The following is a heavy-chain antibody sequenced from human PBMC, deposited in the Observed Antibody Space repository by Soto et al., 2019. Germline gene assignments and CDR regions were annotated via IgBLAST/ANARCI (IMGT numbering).Heavy chain of an antibody. CDR1: GGSISSGGYS. Sequence: QLQLQESGSGLVKPSQTLSLTCAVSGGSISSGGYSWSWIRQPPGKGLEWIGYIYNRWSTYYNQSLKSRVTISVDRSKNQFSLKLSSVTAADTAVYYCARGMTTVTTLDYWGQGTLVTVSS. J-gene: IGHJ4*02. D-gene: IGHD4-17*01. CDR3: ARGMTTVTTLDY. CDR2: IYNRWST. V-gene: IGHV4-30-2*01.